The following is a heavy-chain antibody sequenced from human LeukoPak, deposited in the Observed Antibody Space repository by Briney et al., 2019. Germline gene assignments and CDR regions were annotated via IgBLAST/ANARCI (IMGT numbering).Heavy chain of an antibody. Sequence: GGSLRLSCAASGFTFSNYDMNWVRQAPGTGLEWVSHVTANGAYTCYADSVKARFTISRDNSKNTLYLQMNSLRVEDTAVYYCAKSLAAVGTDYWGQGTLVTVSS. CDR3: AKSLAAVGTDY. V-gene: IGHV3-23*01. CDR1: GFTFSNYD. D-gene: IGHD6-13*01. J-gene: IGHJ4*02. CDR2: VTANGAYT.